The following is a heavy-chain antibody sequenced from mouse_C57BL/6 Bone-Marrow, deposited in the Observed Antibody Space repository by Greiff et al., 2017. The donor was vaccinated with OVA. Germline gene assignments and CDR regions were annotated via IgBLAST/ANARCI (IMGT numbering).Heavy chain of an antibody. CDR3: TTIYYYGSSYRWFAY. Sequence: EVQLQESGAELVRPGASVKLSCTASGFNIKDDYMHWVKQRPEQGLEWIGWIDPENGDTEYASKFQGKATITADTSSNTAYLQLSSLTSEDTAVYYCTTIYYYGSSYRWFAYWGQGTLVTVSA. CDR1: GFNIKDDY. CDR2: IDPENGDT. D-gene: IGHD1-1*01. V-gene: IGHV14-4*01. J-gene: IGHJ3*01.